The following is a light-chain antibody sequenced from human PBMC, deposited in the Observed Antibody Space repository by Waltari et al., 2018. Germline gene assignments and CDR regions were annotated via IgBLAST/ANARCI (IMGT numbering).Light chain of an antibody. CDR2: RNT. V-gene: IGLV1-47*01. CDR3: ASWDDRLGGVL. CDR1: RSDIGKNY. J-gene: IGLJ2*01. Sequence: QSVLTQPPSASGTPGQKVTMPCSGGRSDIGKNYASWYQQPPGTTPKLLIYRNTQRPSGVPDRISASKSGTSASLAISGLRSEDEAIYYCASWDDRLGGVLFGGGTKLTVL.